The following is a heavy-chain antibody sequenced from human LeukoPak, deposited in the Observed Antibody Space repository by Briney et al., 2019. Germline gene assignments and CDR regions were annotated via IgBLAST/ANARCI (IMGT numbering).Heavy chain of an antibody. Sequence: GGSLRLSCAASGFSFSSYEMNWVRQAPGKGLEWVSGINWNSDSIGYADSVKGRFTTSRDNAKNSLYLQMNSLRAEDTAFYYCAINGGGDSGYGNFDYWGQGTLVTVSS. D-gene: IGHD5-12*01. J-gene: IGHJ4*02. V-gene: IGHV3-9*01. CDR2: INWNSDSI. CDR3: AINGGGDSGYGNFDY. CDR1: GFSFSSYE.